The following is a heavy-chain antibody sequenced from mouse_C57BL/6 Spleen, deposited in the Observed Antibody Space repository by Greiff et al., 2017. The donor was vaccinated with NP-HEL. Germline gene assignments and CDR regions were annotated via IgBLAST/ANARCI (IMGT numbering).Heavy chain of an antibody. J-gene: IGHJ4*01. CDR1: GYSITSDY. Sequence: EVKLVESGPGLAKPSQTLSLSCSVTGYSITSDYWNWIRKFPGNKLEYMGYISYSGSTYYNPSLKSRISITRDTSKNQYYLQLNSVTAEDTSTYYCARGVGYGAMDYWGQGTSVTVSS. V-gene: IGHV3-8*01. CDR2: ISYSGST. D-gene: IGHD1-1*01. CDR3: ARGVGYGAMDY.